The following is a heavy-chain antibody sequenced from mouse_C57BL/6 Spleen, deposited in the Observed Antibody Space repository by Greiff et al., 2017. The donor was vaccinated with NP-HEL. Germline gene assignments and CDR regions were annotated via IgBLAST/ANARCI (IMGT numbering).Heavy chain of an antibody. V-gene: IGHV14-3*01. D-gene: IGHD1-1*01. CDR3: AREDTGSSYYYWYFDV. CDR2: IDPANGNT. Sequence: DVKLVESVAELVRPGASVKLSCTASGFNIKNTYMHWVKQRPEQGLEWIGRIDPANGNTKYAPKFQGKATITADTSSNTAYLQLSSLTSEDTAIYYCAREDTGSSYYYWYFDVWGTGTTVTVSS. J-gene: IGHJ1*03. CDR1: GFNIKNTY.